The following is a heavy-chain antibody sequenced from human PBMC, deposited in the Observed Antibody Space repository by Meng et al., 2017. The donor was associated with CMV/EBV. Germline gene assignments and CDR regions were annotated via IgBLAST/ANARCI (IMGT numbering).Heavy chain of an antibody. J-gene: IGHJ6*02. Sequence: GSLRLSCAVYGGSFSGYYWSWIRQPPGKGLEWIGEINHSGSTNYNSSLKSRVTISVDTSKNQFSLKLSSVTAADTAVYYCARGTGRSITIFGVVTHYYYGMDVWGQGTTVTVSS. CDR2: INHSGST. CDR1: GGSFSGYY. CDR3: ARGTGRSITIFGVVTHYYYGMDV. V-gene: IGHV4-34*01. D-gene: IGHD3-3*01.